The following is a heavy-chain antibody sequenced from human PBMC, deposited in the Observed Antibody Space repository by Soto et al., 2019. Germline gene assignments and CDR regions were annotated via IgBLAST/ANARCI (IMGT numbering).Heavy chain of an antibody. CDR1: GYTFTSYG. CDR3: ARDPGIAAPNNWFDP. J-gene: IGHJ5*02. V-gene: IGHV1-18*01. Sequence: ASVKVSCKASGYTFTSYGISWVRQAPGQGLEWMGWISAYNGNTNYAQKLQGRVTMTTDTSTSTAYMELRSLRSDDTAVYYCARDPGIAAPNNWFDPWSQGTLVPVSS. CDR2: ISAYNGNT. D-gene: IGHD6-13*01.